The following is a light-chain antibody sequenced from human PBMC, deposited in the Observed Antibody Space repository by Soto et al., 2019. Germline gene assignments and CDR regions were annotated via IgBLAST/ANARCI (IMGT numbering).Light chain of an antibody. J-gene: IGKJ5*01. V-gene: IGKV1-39*01. CDR3: QQSYSTTPIT. CDR2: AAS. CDR1: QSISSY. Sequence: DIQMTQSPSSLSASVGDRVTITCRASQSISSYLNWYQQKPGKAPKLLIYAASSLQSGVPSRFSGSGSGTDFTLTISSPQPEDFATYYCQQSYSTTPITFVQGTRLEIK.